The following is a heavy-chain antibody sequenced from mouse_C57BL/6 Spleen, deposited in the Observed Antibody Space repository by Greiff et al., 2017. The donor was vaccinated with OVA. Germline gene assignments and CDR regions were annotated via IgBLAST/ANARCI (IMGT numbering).Heavy chain of an antibody. V-gene: IGHV1-26*01. CDR2: INPNNGGT. Sequence: VQLQQSGPELVKPGASVKISCKASGYTFTDYYMNWVKQSHGKSLEWIGDINPNNGGTSYNQKFKGKATLTVDKSSSTAYMELRSLTSEDSAVYYCAREGGDYWGQGTTLTVSS. J-gene: IGHJ2*01. CDR1: GYTFTDYY. CDR3: AREGGDY.